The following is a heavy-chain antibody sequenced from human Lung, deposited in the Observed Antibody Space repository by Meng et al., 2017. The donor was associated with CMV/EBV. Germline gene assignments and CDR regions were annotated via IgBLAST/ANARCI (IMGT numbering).Heavy chain of an antibody. Sequence: CSDSGFNFKHYAMTWVRQAPGKGLEGVSTVLGTGPTYYADYVKGRFTISRDDSRNTLFLQLNSLRDEDTAVFYCARGDSSTTWLVFDYWGLGTLVTVSS. CDR2: VLGTGPT. V-gene: IGHV3-23*01. D-gene: IGHD6-13*01. CDR3: ARGDSSTTWLVFDY. CDR1: GFNFKHYA. J-gene: IGHJ4*02.